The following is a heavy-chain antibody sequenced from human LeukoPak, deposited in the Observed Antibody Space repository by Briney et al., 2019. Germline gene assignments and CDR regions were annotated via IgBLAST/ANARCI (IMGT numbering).Heavy chain of an antibody. Sequence: PSETLSLTCTVSGGSISNYFWSWIRQPPGKGLEWIGYIYYTGSTNYNPSLKSRLTISVGTSKNQFSLKLSSVTAADTAVYYCARPSRSISTAGAFDIWGQGTMVTVSS. V-gene: IGHV4-59*01. J-gene: IGHJ3*02. CDR1: GGSISNYF. CDR2: IYYTGST. CDR3: ARPSRSISTAGAFDI. D-gene: IGHD3-10*01.